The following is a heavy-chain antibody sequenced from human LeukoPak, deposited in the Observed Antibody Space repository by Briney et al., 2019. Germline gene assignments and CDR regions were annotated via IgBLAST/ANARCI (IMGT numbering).Heavy chain of an antibody. J-gene: IGHJ5*02. CDR2: MNPNSGNT. Sequence: ASVKVSCKASGYTFTSYDINWVRQATGQGLEWMGWMNPNSGNTGYAQKFQGRVTMTRNTSISTAYMELSSLRSEDTAVYYCARVVNPAAGTSNWFDPWGQGTLVTVSS. CDR3: ARVVNPAAGTSNWFDP. V-gene: IGHV1-8*01. D-gene: IGHD6-13*01. CDR1: GYTFTSYD.